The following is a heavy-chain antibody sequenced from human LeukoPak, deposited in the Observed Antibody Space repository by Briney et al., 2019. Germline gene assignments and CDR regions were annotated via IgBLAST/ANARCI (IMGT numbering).Heavy chain of an antibody. CDR2: IYSGTI. D-gene: IGHD5-24*01. V-gene: IGHV3-53*01. J-gene: IGHJ4*02. CDR1: GFTVSSNS. Sequence: GGSLRLSCTVSGFTVSSNSMSWVRQAPGKGLEWVSFIYSGTIHYSDSVKGRFTISRDNSKNTLYLQMNSLRAEDTAVYYCARVARVGGGYGYNSGLFDYWGQGTLVTVSS. CDR3: ARVARVGGGYGYNSGLFDY.